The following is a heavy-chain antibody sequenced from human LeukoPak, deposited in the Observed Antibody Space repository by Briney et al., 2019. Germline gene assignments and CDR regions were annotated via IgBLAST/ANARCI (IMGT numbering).Heavy chain of an antibody. CDR3: ARTAARRFDY. V-gene: IGHV5-51*01. CDR1: GYSFTSYW. J-gene: IGHJ4*02. CDR2: IYPGDSDT. D-gene: IGHD6-6*01. Sequence: GESLKISCKGSGYSFTSYWIGWVRQMPGKGLEWMGIIYPGDSDTRYSPSFQGQVTISADKSISTAYLQWSSLRSDDTAVYYCARTAARRFDYWGQGTLVTVSS.